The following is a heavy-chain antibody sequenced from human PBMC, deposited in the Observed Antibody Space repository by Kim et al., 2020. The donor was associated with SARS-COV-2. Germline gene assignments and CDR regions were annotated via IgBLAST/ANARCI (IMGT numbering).Heavy chain of an antibody. Sequence: ASVKVSCKASGYTFTSYAMHWVRQAPGQRLEWMGWINAGNGNTKYSQKFQGRVTITRDTSASTAYMELSSLRSEDTAVYYCARAPYYYGSGCIWWFDPWGEGALVTVSS. CDR3: ARAPYYYGSGCIWWFDP. CDR2: INAGNGNT. D-gene: IGHD3-10*01. V-gene: IGHV1-3*01. CDR1: GYTFTSYA. J-gene: IGHJ5*02.